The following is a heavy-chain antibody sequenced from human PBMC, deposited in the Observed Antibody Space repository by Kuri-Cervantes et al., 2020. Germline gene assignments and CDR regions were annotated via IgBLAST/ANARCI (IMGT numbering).Heavy chain of an antibody. CDR1: GFTFSTYA. CDR2: ISGSGGNT. CDR3: ARLGVLITYYYGMDV. Sequence: GESLKISCAASGFTFSTYAMNWVRQAPGKGLEWVSGISGSGGNTYYADSVKGRFTISRDNSKNTLYLQMNSLRAEDTAVYYCARLGVLITYYYGMDVWGQGTTVTVSS. V-gene: IGHV3-23*01. J-gene: IGHJ6*02. D-gene: IGHD3-22*01.